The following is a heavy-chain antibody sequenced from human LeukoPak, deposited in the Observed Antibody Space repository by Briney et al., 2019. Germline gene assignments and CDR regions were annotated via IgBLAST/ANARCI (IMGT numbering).Heavy chain of an antibody. CDR1: GGSFSGYY. CDR3: ARGGKTFLYYYYGMDV. CDR2: INHSGST. J-gene: IGHJ6*04. V-gene: IGHV4-34*01. D-gene: IGHD3-3*01. Sequence: SETMSLTCAVYGGSFSGYYWSWIRQPQGKGLEWIGEINHSGSTNYNPSLKSRVTISVDTSKNQFSLKLSSVTAADTAVYYCARGGKTFLYYYYGMDVWGKGTTVTVSS.